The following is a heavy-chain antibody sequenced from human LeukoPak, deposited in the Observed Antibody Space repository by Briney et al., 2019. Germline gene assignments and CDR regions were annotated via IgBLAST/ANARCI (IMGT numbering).Heavy chain of an antibody. CDR3: ARPPHELVSAAPFDY. CDR1: GYTFPLYY. V-gene: IGHV1-2*02. CDR2: ILPNSGDT. J-gene: IGHJ4*01. D-gene: IGHD2-2*01. Sequence: GASVKVSCKASGYTFPLYYIHWLRQAPGEGLEWVGWILPNSGDTFYAQRFRGRVTMTSDTSTNTAYMDLYKLTSDDTAVYFCARPPHELVSAAPFDYWGQVPWSPSPQ.